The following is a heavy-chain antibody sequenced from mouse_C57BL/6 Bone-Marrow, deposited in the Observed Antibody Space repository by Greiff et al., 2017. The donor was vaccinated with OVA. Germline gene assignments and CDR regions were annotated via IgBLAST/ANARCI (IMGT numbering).Heavy chain of an antibody. D-gene: IGHD2-12*01. Sequence: VQLQQPGAELVKPGASVKMSCKASGYTFTSYWITWVTQRPGQGLEWNGDIYPGSGSTNYNEKFKSKATLTVDTSSSTAYRHLSNLTSEDSAVDYCAVLRRSFAYWGQGTLVTVSA. CDR3: AVLRRSFAY. CDR1: GYTFTSYW. CDR2: IYPGSGST. J-gene: IGHJ3*01. V-gene: IGHV1-55*01.